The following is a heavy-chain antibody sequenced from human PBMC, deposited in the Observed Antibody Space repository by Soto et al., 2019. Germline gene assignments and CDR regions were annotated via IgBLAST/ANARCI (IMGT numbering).Heavy chain of an antibody. CDR3: AASRCFDSSGYSGYYYGMDV. Sequence: EVQLVESGGGLVQPGRSLRLSCAASGFTFDDYAMHWVRQRPGRGLEWVSGITWNSAELGYSDSVRGRFSISRDNDKKHLYLQMNSLRPDDTALYYCAASRCFDSSGYSGYYYGMDVWGQGTTVTVSS. CDR1: GFTFDDYA. D-gene: IGHD3-22*01. V-gene: IGHV3-9*01. J-gene: IGHJ6*02. CDR2: ITWNSAEL.